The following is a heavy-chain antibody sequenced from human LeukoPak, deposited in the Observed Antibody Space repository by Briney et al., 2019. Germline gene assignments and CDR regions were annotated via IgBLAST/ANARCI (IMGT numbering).Heavy chain of an antibody. CDR1: GFTFSSYE. Sequence: GGSLRLSCAASGFTFSSYEMNWVRQAPGKGLEWVSYSSSSSTVVYDADSVKGRFTISRDNAKNSLYLQMNSLRAEDTAVYYCAGGAALFDYWGQGTLVTVSS. CDR2: SSSSSTVV. V-gene: IGHV3-48*01. CDR3: AGGAALFDY. J-gene: IGHJ4*02.